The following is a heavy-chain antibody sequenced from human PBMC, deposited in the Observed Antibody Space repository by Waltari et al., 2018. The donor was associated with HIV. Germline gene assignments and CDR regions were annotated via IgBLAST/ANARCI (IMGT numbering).Heavy chain of an antibody. CDR3: ARVPPATDWRWFDP. J-gene: IGHJ5*02. Sequence: ELQESGPGLVKPSETLSLKCTVSGGSIISSDYYWGWIRQSPGKGLEWIGTIYYGGNSYYSPSLKSRVTISVDTSKTQFSLHLTSVTAADTAVYYCARVPPATDWRWFDPWGQGTQVIVSS. CDR2: IYYGGNS. CDR1: GGSIISSDYY. D-gene: IGHD2-21*01. V-gene: IGHV4-39*07.